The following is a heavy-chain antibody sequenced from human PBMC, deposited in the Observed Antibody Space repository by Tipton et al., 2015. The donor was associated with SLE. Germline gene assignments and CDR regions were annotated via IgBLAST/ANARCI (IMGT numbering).Heavy chain of an antibody. CDR3: ARGQTTVEVVVAPPHFDY. V-gene: IGHV4-61*08. Sequence: TLSLTCTVSGDSISGSDHFWGWIRQPPGKGLEWIGHIYTTGSTNYNPSLKSRVTVSLDPSKNQFSLQMTSVTAADTAVYYCARGQTTVEVVVAPPHFDYWGQGTLVTVSS. CDR1: GDSISGSDHF. J-gene: IGHJ4*02. CDR2: IYTTGST. D-gene: IGHD3-22*01.